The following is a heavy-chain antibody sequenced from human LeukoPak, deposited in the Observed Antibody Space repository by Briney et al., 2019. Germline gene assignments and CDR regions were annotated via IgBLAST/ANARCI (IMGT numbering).Heavy chain of an antibody. Sequence: GGSLRLSCAASGFTFSNHNMDWVRQAPGKGLEWISYISGRGEAIFYADSVQGRFTISRDNAKNSIYLQMNGLTAEDTAVYYCAKDRSGLTAYMDVWGKGTTVTISS. V-gene: IGHV3-48*01. CDR1: GFTFSNHN. CDR2: ISGRGEAI. D-gene: IGHD7-27*01. J-gene: IGHJ6*03. CDR3: AKDRSGLTAYMDV.